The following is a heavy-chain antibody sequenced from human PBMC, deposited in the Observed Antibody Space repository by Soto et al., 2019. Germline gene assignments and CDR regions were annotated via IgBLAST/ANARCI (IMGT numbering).Heavy chain of an antibody. J-gene: IGHJ4*02. V-gene: IGHV3-33*01. CDR1: GFAFVSYG. CDR2: IWNDGSNE. D-gene: IGHD3-22*01. Sequence: GGSLRLSCEASGFAFVSYGIHWFGQSPGKGREWLAIIWNDGSNEYYADSVKGRFTISRGNSKNTVYLQVSNLRAEDTAVYFCARDQTDSGGYSDSWGQGTLVTVSS. CDR3: ARDQTDSGGYSDS.